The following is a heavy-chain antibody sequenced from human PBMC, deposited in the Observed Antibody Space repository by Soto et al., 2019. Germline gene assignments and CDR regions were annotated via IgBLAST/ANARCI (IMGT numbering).Heavy chain of an antibody. CDR3: AKEELWFGELSHNWFDP. V-gene: IGHV3-23*01. D-gene: IGHD3-10*01. CDR2: ISGSGGST. CDR1: GFTFSSYA. Sequence: GGSLRLSCAASGFTFSSYAMSWVRQAPGKGLEWVSAISGSGGSTYYADSVKGRFTISRDNSKNTLYLQMNSLRAEDTAVYYCAKEELWFGELSHNWFDPWGQGTLVTVSS. J-gene: IGHJ5*02.